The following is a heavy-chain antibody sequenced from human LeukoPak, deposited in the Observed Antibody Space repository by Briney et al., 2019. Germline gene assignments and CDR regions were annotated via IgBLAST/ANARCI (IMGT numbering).Heavy chain of an antibody. J-gene: IGHJ4*02. D-gene: IGHD6-13*01. V-gene: IGHV6-1*01. Sequence: SQTLSLTCAISGDSVSSNSAAWNWIRQSPSRGLEWLGRTYYRSKWYNDYAVSVKSRITINPDTSKKQFSLQLNSVTPEDTAVYYCARGYSSSWYLPGVVDYWGQGTLVTVSS. CDR1: GDSVSSNSAA. CDR2: TYYRSKWYN. CDR3: ARGYSSSWYLPGVVDY.